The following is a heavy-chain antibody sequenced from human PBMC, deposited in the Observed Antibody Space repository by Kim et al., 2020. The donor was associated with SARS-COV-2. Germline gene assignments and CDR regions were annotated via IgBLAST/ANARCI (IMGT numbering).Heavy chain of an antibody. J-gene: IGHJ4*02. Sequence: TSSADPVKGRFTISGANSKNTLYLQMNSLRAEDTAVYYCARGKPAWFAFENWGQGTLVTVSS. V-gene: IGHV3-53*01. CDR3: ARGKPAWFAFEN. D-gene: IGHD3-10*01. CDR2: T.